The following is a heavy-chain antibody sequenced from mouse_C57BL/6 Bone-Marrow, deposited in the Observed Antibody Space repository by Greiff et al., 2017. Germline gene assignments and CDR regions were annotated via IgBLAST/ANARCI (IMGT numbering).Heavy chain of an antibody. J-gene: IGHJ3*01. CDR3: ARHGDGYPFAY. D-gene: IGHD2-3*01. V-gene: IGHV5-6*01. Sequence: EVMLVESGGDLVKPGGSLKLSCAASGFTFSSYGMSWVRQTPDKRLEWVATISSGGSYTYYPDSVKGRFTISRDNAKNTLYLQMSSLKSEDTAMYYWARHGDGYPFAYWGQGTLVTVSA. CDR1: GFTFSSYG. CDR2: ISSGGSYT.